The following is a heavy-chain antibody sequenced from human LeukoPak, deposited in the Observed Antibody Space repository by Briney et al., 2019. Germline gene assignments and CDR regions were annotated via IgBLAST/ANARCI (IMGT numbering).Heavy chain of an antibody. CDR2: ISTRGST. CDR1: GGSIGRHH. Sequence: SETLSLTCSVSGGSIGRHHWSWIRQSPRKGPEWNGYISTRGSTSYNPSLRSRVSISVDTSKNQFSLKLNSVTAADTAVYYCAKQIGVAWGQGTLVTVSS. J-gene: IGHJ4*02. D-gene: IGHD2-15*01. V-gene: IGHV4-4*09. CDR3: AKQIGVA.